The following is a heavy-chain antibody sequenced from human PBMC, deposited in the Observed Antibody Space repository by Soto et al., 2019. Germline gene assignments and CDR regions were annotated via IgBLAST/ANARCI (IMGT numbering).Heavy chain of an antibody. V-gene: IGHV1-18*01. J-gene: IGHJ4*02. CDR3: ARLVAAPREVPDY. CDR1: GYTFTSYD. D-gene: IGHD1-26*01. Sequence: QVQLVQSGAEVKKPGASVKVSCKVSGYTFTSYDINWVRQAPGQGLEWMGWIKTYNVNTNYAQKLEDGVNMTKHTSTSTADMEPGVLRSDDTAVYYGARLVAAPREVPDYWGQGTLVTVSS. CDR2: IKTYNVNT.